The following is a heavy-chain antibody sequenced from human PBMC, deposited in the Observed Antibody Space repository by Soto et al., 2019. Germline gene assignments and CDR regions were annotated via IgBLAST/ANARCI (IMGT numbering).Heavy chain of an antibody. CDR1: GGSISSSSYY. J-gene: IGHJ5*02. D-gene: IGHD1-26*01. CDR2: IYYTGST. Sequence: SETLSLTCTVSGGSISSSSYYWVWIRQPPGKGLEWIGTIYYTGSTYYNSSLKSRVTMSVDTSKNQFSLKVNSVTAADTAVYYCATQEVGGSYVYTFDPWGQGTLVTVSS. V-gene: IGHV4-39*01. CDR3: ATQEVGGSYVYTFDP.